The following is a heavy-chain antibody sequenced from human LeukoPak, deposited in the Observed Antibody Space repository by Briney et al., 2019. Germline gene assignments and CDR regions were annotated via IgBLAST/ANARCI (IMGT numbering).Heavy chain of an antibody. V-gene: IGHV3-23*01. Sequence: GGSLSLSCAASGFTFSNYAMSWVRQAPGKGLEWVSSITHSGGSTFYADSVKGRFTISRDNSKNTLFLQMNSLRAEDTAVYYCAKGGARPTGYYYYMDVWGKGTTVTVSS. J-gene: IGHJ6*03. CDR1: GFTFSNYA. CDR3: AKGGARPTGYYYYMDV. CDR2: ITHSGGST.